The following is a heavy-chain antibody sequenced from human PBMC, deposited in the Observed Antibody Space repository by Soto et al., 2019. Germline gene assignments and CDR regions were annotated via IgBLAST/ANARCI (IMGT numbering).Heavy chain of an antibody. CDR1: GFTFSSYD. CDR2: IGTAGDT. D-gene: IGHD6-19*01. CDR3: ARAQASSGWSRYYDYGMNV. Sequence: EVQLVESGGGLVQPGGSLRLSCAASGFTFSSYDMHWVRQATGKGLEWVSGIGTAGDTYYPGSVKGRFTISRENAKNSLFLQMNRLRAGDTAVYYCARAQASSGWSRYYDYGMNVWGQGTTVTASS. J-gene: IGHJ6*02. V-gene: IGHV3-13*04.